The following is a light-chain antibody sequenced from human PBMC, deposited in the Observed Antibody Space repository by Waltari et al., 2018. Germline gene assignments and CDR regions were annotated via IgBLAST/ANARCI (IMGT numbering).Light chain of an antibody. Sequence: DILMTQSPSSLSAAIGDTVTIPCRASRDIYKYLVWYQQKPGKAPRPLIYFTSNLETGVPSRFTGSGSGTDYTLTITGLQPEDFATYFCQQQSTYPRTFGLGTKVEIK. CDR2: FTS. J-gene: IGKJ1*01. V-gene: IGKV1-16*01. CDR1: RDIYKY. CDR3: QQQSTYPRT.